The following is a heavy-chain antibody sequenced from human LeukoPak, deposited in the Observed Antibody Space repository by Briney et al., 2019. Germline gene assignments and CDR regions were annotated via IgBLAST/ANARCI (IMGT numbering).Heavy chain of an antibody. Sequence: SLRLSCAASGFTFSNYVIHGVRQAPGKGLEGAAVISYGRGNKYYADSVKGRFTISRYNSKNTLYLQMNTLRAEDTAVYYCARSGAYNKPTDYWGQGTLVTVSP. CDR3: ARSGAYNKPTDY. CDR1: GFTFSNYV. CDR2: ISYGRGNK. D-gene: IGHD1-1*01. V-gene: IGHV3-30*04. J-gene: IGHJ4*02.